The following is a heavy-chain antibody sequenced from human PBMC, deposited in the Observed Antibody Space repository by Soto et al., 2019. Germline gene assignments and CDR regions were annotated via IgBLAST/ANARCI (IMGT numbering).Heavy chain of an antibody. CDR2: ISRNGGST. CDR3: VSGFSSGWSGDYFEY. D-gene: IGHD6-19*01. CDR1: VFTFSSYA. V-gene: IGHV3-64D*06. Sequence: GSLRLSCSSSVFTFSSYAMHCGRHSPGKGLEYVSAISRNGGSTYYADSVKGRFTISRDNSKNTLYLQMSSPRAEDTAVYYCVSGFSSGWSGDYFEYWGQGTLVSVSS. J-gene: IGHJ4*02.